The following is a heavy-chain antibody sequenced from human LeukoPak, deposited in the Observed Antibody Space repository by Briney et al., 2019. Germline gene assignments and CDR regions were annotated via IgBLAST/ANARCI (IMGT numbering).Heavy chain of an antibody. D-gene: IGHD3-10*01. CDR2: ILSKGSGGTT. J-gene: IGHJ6*03. V-gene: IGHV3-15*01. CDR1: GLTFSDAW. Sequence: PGGSLRLSCAVSGLTFSDAWMTWVRQAPGKGLEWVGRILSKGSGGTTEYAAPVQGRFTISRDDSKDTVYLEMNSPKTEDTAVYYCSWIRGALGFYFMDVWGKGTTVTISS. CDR3: SWIRGALGFYFMDV.